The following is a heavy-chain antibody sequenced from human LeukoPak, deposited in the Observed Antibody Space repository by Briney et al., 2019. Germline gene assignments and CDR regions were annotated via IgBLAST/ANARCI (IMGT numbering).Heavy chain of an antibody. Sequence: EGSLRLSCAASGFTFSNYNMNWVRQVPGKGLEWVSYISSTGSTIYYADSVKGRFTISRDNAKNSLYLQMNSLRAEDTAVYYCARGRGYCSSTSCHSPDYWGQGTLVTVSS. J-gene: IGHJ4*02. V-gene: IGHV3-48*01. CDR1: GFTFSNYN. CDR3: ARGRGYCSSTSCHSPDY. CDR2: ISSTGSTI. D-gene: IGHD2-2*01.